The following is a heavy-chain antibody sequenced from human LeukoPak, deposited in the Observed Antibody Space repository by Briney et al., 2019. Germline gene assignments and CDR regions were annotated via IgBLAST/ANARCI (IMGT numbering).Heavy chain of an antibody. J-gene: IGHJ5*02. CDR2: ISAYNGNT. Sequence: ASVKVSCKASGYTFTSYGISWVRQAPGQGLEWMGWISAYNGNTNYAQKLQGRVTMTTDTSTSTAYMELRSLRSDDTAVYYCARSGTGRYSSGWYAQWGQGTLVTVSS. CDR3: ARSGTGRYSSGWYAQ. CDR1: GYTFTSYG. D-gene: IGHD6-19*01. V-gene: IGHV1-18*01.